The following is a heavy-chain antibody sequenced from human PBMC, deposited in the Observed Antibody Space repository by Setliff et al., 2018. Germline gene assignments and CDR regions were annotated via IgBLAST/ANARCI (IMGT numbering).Heavy chain of an antibody. D-gene: IGHD3-22*01. Sequence: SETLSLTCSVSGASISSYYWSWIRQPPGKGLEWIGYIYTSGTTKYNPSLKSRVTISIDTSKSQFSLNLSSVTAADTAVYYCARDSALHSYHYDSSGYLDYWGQGALVTVSS. J-gene: IGHJ4*02. CDR2: IYTSGTT. V-gene: IGHV4-4*08. CDR1: GASISSYY. CDR3: ARDSALHSYHYDSSGYLDY.